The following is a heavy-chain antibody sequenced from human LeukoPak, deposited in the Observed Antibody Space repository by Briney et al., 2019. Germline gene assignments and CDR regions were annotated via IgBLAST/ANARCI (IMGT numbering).Heavy chain of an antibody. CDR3: AREVGDFWSGYYVDY. J-gene: IGHJ4*02. D-gene: IGHD3-3*01. Sequence: SETLSLTCTVSGGSISSSYWSWIRQPAGKGLEWIGRNNPSGSTNYNPSLKSRVTMSVDTSKNQFSQKLSSVTAADTAVYYCAREVGDFWSGYYVDYWGQGTLVTVSS. CDR1: GGSISSSY. CDR2: NNPSGST. V-gene: IGHV4-4*07.